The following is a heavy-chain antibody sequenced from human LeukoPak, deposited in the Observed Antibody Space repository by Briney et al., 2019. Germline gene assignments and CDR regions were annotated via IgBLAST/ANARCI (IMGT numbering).Heavy chain of an antibody. CDR1: GYTFTGYY. Sequence: GASVKVSCKASGYTFTGYYMHWVRQAPGQGLGWMGWINPNSGGTNYARKFQGWVTMTRDTSISTAYMELSRLRSDDTAVYYCARDRTISAFGVVTNYYFDYWGQGTLVTVSS. D-gene: IGHD3-3*01. CDR2: INPNSGGT. J-gene: IGHJ4*02. V-gene: IGHV1-2*04. CDR3: ARDRTISAFGVVTNYYFDY.